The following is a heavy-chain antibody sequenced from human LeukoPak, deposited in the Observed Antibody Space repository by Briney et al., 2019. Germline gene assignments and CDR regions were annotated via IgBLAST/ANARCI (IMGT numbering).Heavy chain of an antibody. D-gene: IGHD5-24*01. Sequence: SVKVSCKASGGTFSSYAISWVRQAPGQGLEWMGGIIPIFGTANYAQKFQGRVTITADESTSAAYMELSSLRSEDTAVYYCASVEMAAIDAFDIWGQGTMVTVSS. V-gene: IGHV1-69*13. CDR3: ASVEMAAIDAFDI. CDR2: IIPIFGTA. J-gene: IGHJ3*02. CDR1: GGTFSSYA.